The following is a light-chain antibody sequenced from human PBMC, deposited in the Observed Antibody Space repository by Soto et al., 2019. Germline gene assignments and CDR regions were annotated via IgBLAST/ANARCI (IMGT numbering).Light chain of an antibody. CDR3: QHYDSSLWT. Sequence: EIVLTQSPGTLSLSPGEVATLSCRANQSVSSSYLAWYQQKPGQSPMLLIYAASSRATGIPGRFSGSGSGTDFTLNISRLEPEDFALYYCQHYDSSLWTFGQGTKVEI. J-gene: IGKJ1*01. CDR1: QSVSSSY. CDR2: AAS. V-gene: IGKV3-20*01.